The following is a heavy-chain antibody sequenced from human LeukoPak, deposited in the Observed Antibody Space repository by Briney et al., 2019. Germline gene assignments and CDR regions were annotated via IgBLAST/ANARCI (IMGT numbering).Heavy chain of an antibody. D-gene: IGHD6-6*01. J-gene: IGHJ5*02. CDR1: GGSISSSYYY. Sequence: SETLSLTCTVSGGSISSSYYYWGWIRQPPGKGLEWIGSMYYGGGTYYNSSLRSRVTISIDMSKSQFSLKVTSVTAADTGVYYCARQEYDAGWFDPWGQGTLVTVSS. CDR2: MYYGGGT. CDR3: ARQEYDAGWFDP. V-gene: IGHV4-39*01.